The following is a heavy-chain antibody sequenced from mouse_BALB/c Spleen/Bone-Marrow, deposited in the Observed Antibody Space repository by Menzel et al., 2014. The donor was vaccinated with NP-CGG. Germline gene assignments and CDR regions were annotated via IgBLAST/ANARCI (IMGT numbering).Heavy chain of an antibody. D-gene: IGHD2-2*01. CDR2: INPNSDYT. CDR3: AREVYGSRFAY. V-gene: IGHV1-4*01. Sequence: VKLQESGAELARPGASVKMSCKASGYTFTYYTMYWVKQRPGQGLEWIGYINPNSDYTNYNQKFKDKATLTADKSSSTAYMQLSSLTSEDSAVYYCAREVYGSRFAYWGQGTLVTVSA. CDR1: GYTFTYYT. J-gene: IGHJ3*01.